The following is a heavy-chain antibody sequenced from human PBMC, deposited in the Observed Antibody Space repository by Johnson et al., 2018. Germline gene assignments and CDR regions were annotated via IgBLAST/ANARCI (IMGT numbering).Heavy chain of an antibody. Sequence: QVQLVQSGGGVVQPGRSLRLSCAASGFTFSSYAMHWVRQAPGKGLEWVAVISYDGSNKYYADSVKGRFTISRDNSKNTLYLQMNSLRAEDTALYYCVKDIRDGGVGGKGSTVTVAS. CDR1: GFTFSSYA. CDR3: VKDIRDGGV. D-gene: IGHD1-14*01. V-gene: IGHV3-30-3*01. J-gene: IGHJ6*04. CDR2: ISYDGSNK.